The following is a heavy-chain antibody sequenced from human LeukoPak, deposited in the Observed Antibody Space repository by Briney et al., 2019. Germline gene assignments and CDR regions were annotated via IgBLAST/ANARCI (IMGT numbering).Heavy chain of an antibody. CDR2: IYYSGST. CDR1: GGSISSYY. D-gene: IGHD2-2*01. Sequence: SETLSLTCTVSGGSISSYYWSWIRQPPGKGLEWIGYIYYSGSTNYNPSLKSRVTISVDTSKNQFSLKLSSLTAADTAVYYCARGGSRYQLLNWFDPWGQGTLVTVSS. V-gene: IGHV4-59*08. CDR3: ARGGSRYQLLNWFDP. J-gene: IGHJ5*02.